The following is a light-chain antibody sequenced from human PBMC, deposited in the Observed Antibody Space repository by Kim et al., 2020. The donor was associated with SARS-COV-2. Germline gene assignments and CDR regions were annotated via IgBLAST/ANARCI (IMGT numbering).Light chain of an antibody. V-gene: IGKV1-39*01. CDR1: QKLNNF. J-gene: IGKJ1*01. CDR3: QQSYNTPRT. CDR2: AAS. Sequence: VSVGDRVIVTCRARQKLNNFLNWYQQKPGKAPEVLIYAASNMQSGVPSRFIGSGSGTDFTLTINSLQPEDFATYYCQQSYNTPRTFGQGTKVDIK.